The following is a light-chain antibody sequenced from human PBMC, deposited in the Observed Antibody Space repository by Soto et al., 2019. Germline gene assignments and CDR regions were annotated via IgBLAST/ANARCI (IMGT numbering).Light chain of an antibody. CDR2: DAS. CDR1: QSISDW. V-gene: IGKV1-5*01. CDR3: QQYNNYST. J-gene: IGKJ1*01. Sequence: DIQITQSPSTLSASVGDRVTITCRASQSISDWLAWFQLKPGKAPKLLIYDASSLESGVPSRLSGSGSGTEFTLTIRSLQPDDFATYYCQQYNNYSTFGQGTKVDIK.